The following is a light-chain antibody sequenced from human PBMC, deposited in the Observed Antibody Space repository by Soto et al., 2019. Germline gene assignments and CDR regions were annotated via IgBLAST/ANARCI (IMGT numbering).Light chain of an antibody. Sequence: QSVLTQPASVSGSPGQSITISCTGTSSDVGGYNYVSWYQQHPGKAPKVMIYEVSNRPSGVSNRFSGSKSGNTASLTISGTQAEAAADYYWSSYTSSSTQVFGSGTKLTVL. J-gene: IGLJ1*01. CDR1: SSDVGGYNY. CDR3: SSYTSSSTQV. V-gene: IGLV2-14*01. CDR2: EVS.